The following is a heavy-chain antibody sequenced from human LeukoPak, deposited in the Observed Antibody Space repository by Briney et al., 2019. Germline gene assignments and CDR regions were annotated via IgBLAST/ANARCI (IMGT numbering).Heavy chain of an antibody. V-gene: IGHV4-59*01. CDR2: IYYSGNT. CDR1: GGSISSYY. Sequence: PSETLSLTCTVSGGSISSYYWSWIRQPPGKGLEWIGYIYYSGNTNYNPSLKSRVSISIDTSKNQFSLQLSSVTAADTDVYYCARDRDSSGLRDFDLWGRGTLVTVSA. CDR3: ARDRDSSGLRDFDL. J-gene: IGHJ2*01. D-gene: IGHD3-22*01.